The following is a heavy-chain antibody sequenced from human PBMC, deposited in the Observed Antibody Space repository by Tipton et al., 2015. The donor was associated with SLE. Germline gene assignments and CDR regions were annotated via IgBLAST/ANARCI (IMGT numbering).Heavy chain of an antibody. V-gene: IGHV4-34*01. D-gene: IGHD3-22*01. CDR2: INHSGST. CDR3: ASGDYYDSPGRFDP. CDR1: GGSFSGYY. J-gene: IGHJ5*02. Sequence: TLSLTCAVYGGSFSGYYWSWIRQPPGKGLEWIGEINHSGSTNYNPSLKSRVTISVDTSKNQFSLKLSSVTAADTAVYYCASGDYYDSPGRFDPWGQGTLVTVSS.